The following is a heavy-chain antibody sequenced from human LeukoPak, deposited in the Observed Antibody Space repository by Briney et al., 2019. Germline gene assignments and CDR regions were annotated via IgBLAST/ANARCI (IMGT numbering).Heavy chain of an antibody. Sequence: GGSLRLSCAASGFTFSSYAMSWVRQAPGKGLEWVSAISGSGGSTYYADSVKGRFTISRDNSKNTLYLQMNSLRAEDTAVYYCARGRRVVVPAASKYNWFDPWGQGTLVTVPS. V-gene: IGHV3-23*01. J-gene: IGHJ5*02. CDR1: GFTFSSYA. D-gene: IGHD2-2*01. CDR2: ISGSGGST. CDR3: ARGRRVVVPAASKYNWFDP.